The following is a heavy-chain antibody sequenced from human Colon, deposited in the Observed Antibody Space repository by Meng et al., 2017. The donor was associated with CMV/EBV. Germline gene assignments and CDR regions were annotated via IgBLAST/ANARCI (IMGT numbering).Heavy chain of an antibody. CDR1: GFTFNTYT. V-gene: IGHV3-30-3*01. CDR3: AREERLAGGPDY. Sequence: GESLKISCAASGFTFNTYTMHWVRQAPGKGLEWLAMISYDGRNQYYADSLKGRFTISRDNSKNTLYLQMTSLRAEDTAVYYCAREERLAGGPDYWGQGTLVTVSS. J-gene: IGHJ4*02. D-gene: IGHD3-10*01. CDR2: ISYDGRNQ.